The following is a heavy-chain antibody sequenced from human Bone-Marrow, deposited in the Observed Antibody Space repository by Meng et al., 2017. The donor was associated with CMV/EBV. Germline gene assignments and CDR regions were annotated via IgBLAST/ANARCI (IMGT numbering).Heavy chain of an antibody. CDR3: ARTRIEVEPDGRKIKYYNYGMDV. J-gene: IGHJ6*02. Sequence: ASVKVSCKASGYTFTGHYMHWVRQAPGQGLEWMGWINPNSGGTNYAQKFQGRVTVTRDTSISTAYMELSRLTSDDTAVYYCARTRIEVEPDGRKIKYYNYGMDVWGQGTTVTVSS. CDR1: GYTFTGHY. V-gene: IGHV1-2*02. CDR2: INPNSGGT. D-gene: IGHD2-2*01.